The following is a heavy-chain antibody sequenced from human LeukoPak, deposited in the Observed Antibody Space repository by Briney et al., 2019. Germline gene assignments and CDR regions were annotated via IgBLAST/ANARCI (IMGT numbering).Heavy chain of an antibody. V-gene: IGHV1-8*03. Sequence: ASVKVSCKASGYTFTSYDINWVRQATGQGLEWMGWMNPNSGNTGYAQKFQGRVTITRNTSISTAYLQWSSLKASDTAMYYCARQSRFYSRSSVGWFDPWGQGTLVTVSS. CDR3: ARQSRFYSRSSVGWFDP. CDR1: GYTFTSYD. CDR2: MNPNSGNT. D-gene: IGHD6-6*01. J-gene: IGHJ5*02.